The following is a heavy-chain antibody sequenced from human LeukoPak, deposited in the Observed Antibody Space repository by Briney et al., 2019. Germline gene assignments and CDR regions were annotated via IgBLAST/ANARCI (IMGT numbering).Heavy chain of an antibody. V-gene: IGHV3-23*01. CDR1: GFTFSSYA. D-gene: IGHD2-2*01. CDR2: ISCSGGST. J-gene: IGHJ6*02. Sequence: GGSLRLSCAASGFTFSSYAMSWVRQAPGKGLEWVSAISCSGGSTYYADSVKGRFTIARDNSKNTLYLQMNSLRAEDTAVYYCAKANVVVPAAKPYYYYYYGMDVWGQGTTVTVSS. CDR3: AKANVVVPAAKPYYYYYYGMDV.